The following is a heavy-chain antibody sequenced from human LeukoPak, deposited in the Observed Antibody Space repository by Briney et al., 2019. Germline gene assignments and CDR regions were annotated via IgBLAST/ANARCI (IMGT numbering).Heavy chain of an antibody. CDR2: ISGSGGST. CDR1: GFTFNIHW. Sequence: GGSLRLSCVAPGFTFNIHWMTWVRQAPGKGLEWVSAISGSGGSTYYADSVKGRFTISRDNSKNTLYLQMNSLRAEDTAVYYCAKGLYSGSYYSLDAFDIWGQGTMVTVSS. V-gene: IGHV3-23*01. J-gene: IGHJ3*02. D-gene: IGHD1-26*01. CDR3: AKGLYSGSYYSLDAFDI.